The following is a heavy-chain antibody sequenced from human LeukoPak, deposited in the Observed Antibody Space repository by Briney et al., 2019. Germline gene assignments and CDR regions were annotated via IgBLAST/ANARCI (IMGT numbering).Heavy chain of an antibody. CDR2: ISWDGDTT. CDR3: ARDPPSVQIENGVWGV. Sequence: SGGSLRLSCAASGFTFDDYIMHWVRQAPGKGLEWVSLISWDGDTTHYADSVKGRFTISRDNAKNSLYLQMNSLRAEDTAVYYCARDPPSVQIENGVWGVWGQGTLVTVSS. J-gene: IGHJ4*02. V-gene: IGHV3-43D*04. D-gene: IGHD2-8*01. CDR1: GFTFDDYI.